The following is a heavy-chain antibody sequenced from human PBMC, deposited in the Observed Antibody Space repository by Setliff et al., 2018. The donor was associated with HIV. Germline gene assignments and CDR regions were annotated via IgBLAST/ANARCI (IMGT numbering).Heavy chain of an antibody. J-gene: IGHJ3*02. CDR3: ATDAYHDFLTGPTPGAFDI. Sequence: ASVKVSCKASGYSFTTFDVNWVRQATGQGLEWMGWMNPNNGNTGYSQKFQGRVNMTRNTSISTAYMELSSLRSEDTAVYYCATDAYHDFLTGPTPGAFDIWGQGTMVTVSS. CDR1: GYSFTTFD. CDR2: MNPNNGNT. D-gene: IGHD3-9*01. V-gene: IGHV1-8*01.